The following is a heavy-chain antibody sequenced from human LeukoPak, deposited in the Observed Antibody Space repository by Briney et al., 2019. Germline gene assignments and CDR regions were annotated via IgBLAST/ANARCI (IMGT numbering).Heavy chain of an antibody. CDR1: GYTLTQLV. Sequence: ASVTVTCKVSGYTLTQLVIHWVRQAPGKGLEWMGGFDPGDGETIYAQKFQGRVTMTEDTSTDTAYMELSSLRSEDTALYYCATSSGTYFLYWGQGTLVAVSS. J-gene: IGHJ4*02. CDR3: ATSSGTYFLY. V-gene: IGHV1-24*01. CDR2: FDPGDGET. D-gene: IGHD1-26*01.